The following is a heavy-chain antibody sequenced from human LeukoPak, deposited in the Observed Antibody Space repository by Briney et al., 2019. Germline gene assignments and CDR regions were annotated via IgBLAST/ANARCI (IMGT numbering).Heavy chain of an antibody. CDR3: ARRTDRSAWSTYFDY. D-gene: IGHD6-19*01. Sequence: SETLSLTCSVSGGSISTSSYYWDWIRQPPGKGLEWIGSLYYSGSTYYNPSLKGRVTISGDTSKNQFSLNLGSVTAADAAVYYCARRTDRSAWSTYFDYWGQGTLVTVSS. CDR1: GGSISTSSYY. J-gene: IGHJ4*02. CDR2: LYYSGST. V-gene: IGHV4-39*01.